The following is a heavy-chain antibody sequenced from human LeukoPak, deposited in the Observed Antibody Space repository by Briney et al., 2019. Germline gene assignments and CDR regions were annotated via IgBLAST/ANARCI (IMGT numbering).Heavy chain of an antibody. D-gene: IGHD3-22*01. J-gene: IGHJ4*02. CDR1: GVTFSAYA. V-gene: IGHV3-23*01. Sequence: GGSLRLSCAASGVTFSAYAMTWVRQAPGKGLEWVSTISGSGGATKFADSVKGRFTISRDNSKNTLYLQMNSLRVDDTAVYYCAKDLEGDDSCDYNFWGQGTLVTVSS. CDR2: ISGSGGAT. CDR3: AKDLEGDDSCDYNF.